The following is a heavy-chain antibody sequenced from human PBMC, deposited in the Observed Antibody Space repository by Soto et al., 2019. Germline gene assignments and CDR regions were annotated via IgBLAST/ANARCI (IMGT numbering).Heavy chain of an antibody. CDR1: GFSFNKYG. Sequence: PGGSPRLSCAASGFSFNKYGMHWVRQAPGKGLEWVAYVSSDGSNQYYADSVKGRFTISRDNSKSTLFLQLDSLRVDDTAVYYCAKDRVIQLLPIWPDPWGQGTLVTVSS. CDR3: AKDRVIQLLPIWPDP. J-gene: IGHJ5*02. CDR2: VSSDGSNQ. D-gene: IGHD2-2*01. V-gene: IGHV3-30*18.